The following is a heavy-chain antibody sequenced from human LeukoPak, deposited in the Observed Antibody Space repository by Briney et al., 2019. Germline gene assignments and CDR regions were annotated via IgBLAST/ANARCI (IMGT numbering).Heavy chain of an antibody. D-gene: IGHD1-26*01. J-gene: IGHJ4*02. CDR2: IYTSGST. Sequence: SETLSLTCTVSGGSISSYYWSWIRQPAGKGLEWIGRIYTSGSTNYNPSLQSRVTMSVDTSKNQFSLKLSSVTAADTAVYYCARGSGYSGSYEFDYWGQGTLVTVSS. CDR1: GGSISSYY. CDR3: ARGSGYSGSYEFDY. V-gene: IGHV4-4*07.